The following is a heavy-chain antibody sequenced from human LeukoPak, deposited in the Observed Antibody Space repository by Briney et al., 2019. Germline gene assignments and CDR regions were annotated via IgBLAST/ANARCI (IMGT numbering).Heavy chain of an antibody. CDR2: ISSSGSAI. CDR3: ARGGSPGY. D-gene: IGHD6-19*01. CDR1: GFTFSSYE. V-gene: IGHV3-48*03. Sequence: GGSLRLSCAASGFTFSSYEMNWVRQAPGKGLEWVSKISSSGSAIYYAHSVKGRFTISRDNAKSTLYLQMNSLRAEDTAVYYCARGGSPGYWGQGTLVAVSS. J-gene: IGHJ4*02.